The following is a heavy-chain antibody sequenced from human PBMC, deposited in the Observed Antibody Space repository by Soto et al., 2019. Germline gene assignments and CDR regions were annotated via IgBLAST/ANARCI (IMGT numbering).Heavy chain of an antibody. Sequence: QVQLVESGGAVVQPGRYLSLSCAASGFTFSSYVMHWVRQAPGKGLEWVAAIAKDGINKHYSDYVKDRFTISRDNSKSTLNLQMNNLGGEDTAVYHCAREDESSGYAGTFHHWGQGTLVTVAS. D-gene: IGHD3-22*01. J-gene: IGHJ1*01. CDR3: AREDESSGYAGTFHH. V-gene: IGHV3-30-3*01. CDR2: IAKDGINK. CDR1: GFTFSSYV.